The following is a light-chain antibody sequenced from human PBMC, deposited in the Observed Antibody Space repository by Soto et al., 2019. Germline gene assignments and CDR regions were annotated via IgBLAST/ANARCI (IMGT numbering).Light chain of an antibody. J-gene: IGKJ2*01. CDR2: QVF. Sequence: DVVMTQSPLSLPVTLGQPASISCRSTQSFIHSNGNTYLTWFQQRLGQSPRRLIYQVFNRDSGVPDRFSGSGSGTDFTLKISRVEAEDVGVYYCMQGSLWPFTFGQGTRLEIK. V-gene: IGKV2-30*02. CDR3: MQGSLWPFT. CDR1: QSFIHSNGNTY.